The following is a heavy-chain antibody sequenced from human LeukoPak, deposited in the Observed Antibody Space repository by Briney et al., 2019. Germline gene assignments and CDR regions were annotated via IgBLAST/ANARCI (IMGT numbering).Heavy chain of an antibody. CDR2: INPNSGDS. D-gene: IGHD2-21*02. CDR1: GFTFTDYY. CDR3: ARQVVVVTAAYFYFEY. Sequence: ASVKVSCKASGFTFTDYYIHWVRQAPGQGLEWMGYINPNSGDSNSAQKFQGRVAMTGDTSISTAYMELSSLRSDDPAVYYCARQVVVVTAAYFYFEYWGQGTLVTVSS. V-gene: IGHV1-2*02. J-gene: IGHJ4*02.